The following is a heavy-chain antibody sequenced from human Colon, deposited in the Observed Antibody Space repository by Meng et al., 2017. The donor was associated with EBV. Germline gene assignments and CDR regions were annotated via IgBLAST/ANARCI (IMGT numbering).Heavy chain of an antibody. Sequence: DVQLVEAEGGLVKPGGSLRIFCEASGFTFNNAWMSWVRQAPGKGLEWVGRIKSIADGGTADYAAPVKGRFTISRDDSKNTVYLQMNSLNTEDTAVYYCATCLRWEVPGSDYWGQGTLVTVSS. D-gene: IGHD1-26*01. CDR2: IKSIADGGTA. V-gene: IGHV3-15*01. CDR1: GFTFNNAW. J-gene: IGHJ4*02. CDR3: ATCLRWEVPGSDY.